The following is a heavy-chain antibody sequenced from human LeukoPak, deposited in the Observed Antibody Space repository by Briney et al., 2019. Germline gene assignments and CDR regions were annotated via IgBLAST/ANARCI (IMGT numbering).Heavy chain of an antibody. D-gene: IGHD1/OR15-1a*01. CDR1: GESFTDYF. V-gene: IGHV4-34*01. CDR2: ISPSGGS. J-gene: IGHJ4*02. Sequence: SQTLSLTCAVYGESFTDYFWSWIRQTPGKGLEWIGEISPSGGSRFYPPLKSRVTISMDTSKKQFSLHLRSVTAADTAIYFCARVSGLNNFDSWGQGTLVIVS. CDR3: ARVSGLNNFDS.